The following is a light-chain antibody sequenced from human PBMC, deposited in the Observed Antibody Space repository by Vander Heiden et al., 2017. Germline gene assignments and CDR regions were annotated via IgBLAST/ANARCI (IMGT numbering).Light chain of an antibody. J-gene: IGLJ3*02. CDR2: GNS. CDR1: AGYD. Sequence: AGYDVHWYQQLPGTAPKLLINGNSNRPSGVPDRLSDSKSGTSASLAITGLQAEEEAIYYCQSYDSSLSGSGVFGGGTKLTVL. V-gene: IGLV1-40*01. CDR3: QSYDSSLSGSGV.